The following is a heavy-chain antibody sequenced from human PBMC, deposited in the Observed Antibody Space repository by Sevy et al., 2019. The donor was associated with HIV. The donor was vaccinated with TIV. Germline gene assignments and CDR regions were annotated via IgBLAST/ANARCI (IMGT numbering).Heavy chain of an antibody. Sequence: SETLSLTCAVYGGSFSGYYWSWIRQPPGKGLEWIGEINHSGSTNYNPSLKSRVTISVDTSKNQFSLKLSSVTAADTAVYYCARVEDMEFSDYYDSSGPSSAFDPWGQRTLVTVSS. V-gene: IGHV4-34*01. CDR2: INHSGST. J-gene: IGHJ5*02. CDR3: ARVEDMEFSDYYDSSGPSSAFDP. CDR1: GGSFSGYY. D-gene: IGHD3-22*01.